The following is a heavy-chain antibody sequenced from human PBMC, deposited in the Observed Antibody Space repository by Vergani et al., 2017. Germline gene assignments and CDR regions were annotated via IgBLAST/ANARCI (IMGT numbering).Heavy chain of an antibody. Sequence: QVQLVESGGGVVQPGGSLRLSCAASGFTFSSYGMHWVRQAPGKGLEWVAFIRYDGSNKYYADSVKGRFTISRDNSKNTLYLQMNSLRAEDTAVYYCAKTKAGGSEIFDYWGQGTLVTVSS. CDR2: IRYDGSNK. J-gene: IGHJ4*02. D-gene: IGHD1-26*01. CDR3: AKTKAGGSEIFDY. V-gene: IGHV3-30*02. CDR1: GFTFSSYG.